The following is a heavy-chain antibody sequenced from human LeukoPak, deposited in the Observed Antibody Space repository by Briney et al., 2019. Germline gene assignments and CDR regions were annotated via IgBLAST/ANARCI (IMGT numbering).Heavy chain of an antibody. V-gene: IGHV5-51*01. CDR1: RYSFTSYW. CDR2: IYPGDSDT. CDR3: ARGLLGYCSSTSCYPFDY. J-gene: IGHJ4*02. D-gene: IGHD2-2*01. Sequence: GESLKISCKGSRYSFTSYWIGWVRQMPGKGLEWMGIIYPGDSDTRYSPSFQGQVTISADKSISTAYLQWSSLKASDTAMYYCARGLLGYCSSTSCYPFDYWGQGTLVTVSS.